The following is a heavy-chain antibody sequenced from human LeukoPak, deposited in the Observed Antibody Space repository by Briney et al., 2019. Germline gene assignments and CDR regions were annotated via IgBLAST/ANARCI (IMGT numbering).Heavy chain of an antibody. CDR3: ARAKGAVAGVFDY. CDR2: ISSSSTYI. Sequence: GGSLRLSCAASGFTFNSYRMSWVRQAPGKGLEWVSSISSSSTYIYHAGSVKGRFTISRDNAKNSLYLQMNSLRAEDTTVYYCARAKGAVAGVFDYWGQGTLVTVSS. CDR1: GFTFNSYR. D-gene: IGHD6-19*01. V-gene: IGHV3-21*01. J-gene: IGHJ4*02.